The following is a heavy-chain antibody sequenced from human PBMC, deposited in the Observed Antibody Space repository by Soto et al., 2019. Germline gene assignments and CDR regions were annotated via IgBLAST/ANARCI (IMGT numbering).Heavy chain of an antibody. CDR3: ARDQGRLDYYGMDV. Sequence: QVQLVQSGAEVKKPGASVKVSCKASGYTFTSYGISWVLQAPGQGLEWMGWISAYNGNTNYAQKLQGRVTMTTDTSKITAHMERRSLISDDAAVYYCARDQGRLDYYGMDVWGQGTTVTVSS. CDR1: GYTFTSYG. CDR2: ISAYNGNT. J-gene: IGHJ6*02. D-gene: IGHD2-21*01. V-gene: IGHV1-18*01.